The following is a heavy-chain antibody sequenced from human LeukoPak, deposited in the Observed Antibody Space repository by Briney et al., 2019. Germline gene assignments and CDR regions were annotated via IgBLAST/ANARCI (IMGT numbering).Heavy chain of an antibody. CDR2: ISHDGSNK. CDR1: GFTFSSYA. D-gene: IGHD6-13*01. J-gene: IGHJ4*02. V-gene: IGHV3-30*04. CDR3: AKGRYVSSWYNFDY. Sequence: GGSLRLSCAASGFTFSSYAMHWVRQAPGKGLEWVAVISHDGSNKYYADSVKGRFTISRDNSKNTLFLQMNSLRVEDTAVYYCAKGRYVSSWYNFDYWGQGALVTVSS.